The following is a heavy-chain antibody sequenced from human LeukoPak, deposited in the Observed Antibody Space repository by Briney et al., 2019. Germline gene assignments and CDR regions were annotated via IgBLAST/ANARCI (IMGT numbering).Heavy chain of an antibody. CDR3: ARDRIAVAGLVDY. CDR1: GFTFSSYS. Sequence: PGGSLRLSCAASGFTFSSYSMNWVRQAPGKGLEWVSYISSSSSTIYYADSVKGRFTISRDNAKNSLYLQMNSLRAEDTAVYYCARDRIAVAGLVDYWGQGTLVTVSS. V-gene: IGHV3-48*01. CDR2: ISSSSSTI. D-gene: IGHD6-19*01. J-gene: IGHJ4*02.